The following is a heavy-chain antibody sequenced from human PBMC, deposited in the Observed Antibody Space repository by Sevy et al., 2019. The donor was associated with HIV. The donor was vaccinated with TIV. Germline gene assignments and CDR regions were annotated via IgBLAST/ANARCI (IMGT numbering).Heavy chain of an antibody. V-gene: IGHV3-11*01. CDR1: GLTFSDYY. D-gene: IGHD2-2*01. J-gene: IGHJ6*02. Sequence: GGCLRLSCSASGLTFSDYYMTWIRQAPGKGLERISYISNSGNTVYYADSVKGRFTVSRDNAKKSLYLQLNSLRDEDTAGYNCARDNYRISGDGCYGYGLDVWGQGTTVAVSS. CDR2: ISNSGNTV. CDR3: ARDNYRISGDGCYGYGLDV.